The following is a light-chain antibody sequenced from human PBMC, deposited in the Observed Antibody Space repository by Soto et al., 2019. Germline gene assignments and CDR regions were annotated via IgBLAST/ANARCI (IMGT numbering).Light chain of an antibody. J-gene: IGLJ1*01. CDR1: SSNIGAGYD. Sequence: QSVLTQPPSVSGAPGQRVTISCTGSSSNIGAGYDVHWYQQFPGTAPKLLIYGNSNRPSGVPDRFSGSKSGTSASLAITGLKAEDEADYYCQSYDSSLSGSYVFGTGTKLTVL. V-gene: IGLV1-40*01. CDR3: QSYDSSLSGSYV. CDR2: GNS.